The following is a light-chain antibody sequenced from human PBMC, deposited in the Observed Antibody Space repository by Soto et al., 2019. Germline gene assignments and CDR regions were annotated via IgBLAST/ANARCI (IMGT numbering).Light chain of an antibody. CDR2: AAS. J-gene: IGKJ5*01. Sequence: DIQMTQSPSSLSASVGDRVTITCRASQSISSYLNWYQQKPGKAPKLLIYAASSLQSGVPSRFSGSGSGTDFTLTISSLQPEDFATYYCQQYMSYSFGQGTRLEI. CDR1: QSISSY. V-gene: IGKV1-39*01. CDR3: QQYMSYS.